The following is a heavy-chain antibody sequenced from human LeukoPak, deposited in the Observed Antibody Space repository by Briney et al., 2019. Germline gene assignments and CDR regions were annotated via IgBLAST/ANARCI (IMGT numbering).Heavy chain of an antibody. J-gene: IGHJ4*02. V-gene: IGHV1-69*02. D-gene: IGHD4-11*01. Sequence: SVKVSCKAFGGTFSSYTISWVRQAPGQGLEWMGRIIPILGIANYAQKFQGRVTITADKSTSTAYMELSSLRSEDTAVYYCARGYSNYVGYFDYWGQGTLVTVSS. CDR2: IIPILGIA. CDR1: GGTFSSYT. CDR3: ARGYSNYVGYFDY.